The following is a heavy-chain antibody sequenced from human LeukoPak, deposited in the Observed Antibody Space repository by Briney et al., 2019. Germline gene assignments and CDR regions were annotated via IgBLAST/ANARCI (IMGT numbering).Heavy chain of an antibody. CDR2: LSKGVNT. J-gene: IGHJ3*02. V-gene: IGHV4-59*01. CDR1: GGSISTYC. Sequence: PSESLSLTWIVAGGSISTYCRSWIRLPPGKGLEWVGFLSKGVNTNYSPSLKSRVTIFGDTSKNQFFLKLSSVTAADPAVYYCARARYVNSFYAFYIWGEGTLVTVSS. CDR3: ARARYVNSFYAFYI. D-gene: IGHD3-9*01.